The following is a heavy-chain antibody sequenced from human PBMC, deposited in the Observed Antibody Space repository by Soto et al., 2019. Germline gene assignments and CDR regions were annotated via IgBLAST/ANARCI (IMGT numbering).Heavy chain of an antibody. CDR3: ARDRGYYDNLTGYWNYFDY. D-gene: IGHD3-9*01. J-gene: IGHJ4*02. CDR2: IYYSGST. Sequence: SETLSLTCTVSGGSVSSGSYYWSWIRQPPGKGLEWIGYIYYSGSTNYNPSLKSRVTISVDTSKNQFSLKLSSVTAADTAVYYCARDRGYYDNLTGYWNYFDYWGQGTLVTVSS. V-gene: IGHV4-61*01. CDR1: GGSVSSGSYY.